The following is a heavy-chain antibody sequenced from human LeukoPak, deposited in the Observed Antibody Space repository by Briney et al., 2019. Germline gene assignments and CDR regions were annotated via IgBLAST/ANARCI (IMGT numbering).Heavy chain of an antibody. CDR3: VRGVNIVASPYYYYGMDV. D-gene: IGHD2/OR15-2a*01. CDR2: INHSGST. J-gene: IGHJ6*04. V-gene: IGHV4-34*01. Sequence: SETLSVTCAVYGGSFSGYYWSWIRQPPGKGLEWIGEINHSGSTNYNPSLKSRVTISVDTSKNQFSLKLSSVTAADTAVYYCVRGVNIVASPYYYYGMDVWGKGTTVTVSS. CDR1: GGSFSGYY.